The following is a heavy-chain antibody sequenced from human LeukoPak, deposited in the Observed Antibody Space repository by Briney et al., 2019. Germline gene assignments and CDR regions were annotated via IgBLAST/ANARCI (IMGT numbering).Heavy chain of an antibody. J-gene: IGHJ4*02. Sequence: PSXTLSLTCTVSGGSISSYYWSWIRQPPGKGLEWIGYIYYSGSTNYNPSLKSRVTISVDTSKNQFSLKLSSVTAADTAVYYCARSRSSAIRSWGQGTLVTVSS. D-gene: IGHD2-2*02. CDR2: IYYSGST. CDR3: ARSRSSAIRS. V-gene: IGHV4-59*01. CDR1: GGSISSYY.